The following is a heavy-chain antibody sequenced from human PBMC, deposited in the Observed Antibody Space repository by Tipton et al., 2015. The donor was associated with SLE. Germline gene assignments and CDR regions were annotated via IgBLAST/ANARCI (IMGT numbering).Heavy chain of an antibody. D-gene: IGHD4-17*01. V-gene: IGHV4-34*01. CDR3: ARAGAGYYDELYFYYMDV. CDR1: GGSFSGYY. J-gene: IGHJ6*03. Sequence: LRLSCAVYGGSFSGYYWSWIRQSPGKGLEWIGEINHSGYTNYNPSLKSRVTISVDTSKNQFSLKLTSVTAADTAVYYCARAGAGYYDELYFYYMDVWGKGTTVTVSS. CDR2: INHSGYT.